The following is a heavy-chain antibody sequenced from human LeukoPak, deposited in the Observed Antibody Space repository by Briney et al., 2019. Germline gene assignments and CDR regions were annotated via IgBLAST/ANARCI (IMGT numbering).Heavy chain of an antibody. J-gene: IGHJ3*02. V-gene: IGHV4-59*12. Sequence: SETPSLTCTVSGGSISSYYWSWIRQPPGKGLEWIGYIYYSGSTNYNPSLKSRVTISVDTSKNQFSLKLSSVTAADTAVYYCARTSGSYPPQDAFDIWGQGTMVTVSS. D-gene: IGHD1-26*01. CDR2: IYYSGST. CDR3: ARTSGSYPPQDAFDI. CDR1: GGSISSYY.